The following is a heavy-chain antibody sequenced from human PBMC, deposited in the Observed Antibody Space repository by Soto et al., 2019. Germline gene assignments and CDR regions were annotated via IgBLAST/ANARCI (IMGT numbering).Heavy chain of an antibody. J-gene: IGHJ4*02. CDR1: GFTFSGYN. Sequence: EVQLVESGGGLVQPGGSLRLSCAASGFTFSGYNMNWGLQAPGKVLEWVSYISSSSCTIYSADAVKGRFTISRDNAKHSLDLQMNSLRAEDTAVYSCATTRGASYSSRYPTPDYWGQGTLVNVSS. CDR2: ISSSSCTI. V-gene: IGHV3-48*01. D-gene: IGHD3-22*01. CDR3: ATTRGASYSSRYPTPDY.